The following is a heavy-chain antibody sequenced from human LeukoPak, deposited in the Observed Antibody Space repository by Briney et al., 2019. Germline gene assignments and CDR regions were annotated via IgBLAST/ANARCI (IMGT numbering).Heavy chain of an antibody. CDR2: ISCDGSNK. D-gene: IGHD6-13*01. V-gene: IGHV3-30*04. J-gene: IGHJ4*02. CDR1: RFTFSSYA. Sequence: GRSLRLSCGASRFTFSSYAVHGLRQARGGALEWVTVISCDGSNKYYADSVKGRFTISRDNSKNTLYLQMNSLRAEDTAVYYCARGSTPAYSSSWYAFGYWGQGTLVTVSS. CDR3: ARGSTPAYSSSWYAFGY.